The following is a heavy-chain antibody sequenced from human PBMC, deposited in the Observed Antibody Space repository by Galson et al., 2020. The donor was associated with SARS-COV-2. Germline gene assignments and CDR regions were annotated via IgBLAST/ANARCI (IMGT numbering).Heavy chain of an antibody. Sequence: SETLSLTCTVSGGSISSSLYFWGCIRQPPGKALQWIGTTYDSGSTYYDPSLKSRLTIYVDTSKNQFSLKLSSVTAADTAVYYCARHGRGELLFPFDYWCQGILVTVSS. V-gene: IGHV4-39*01. D-gene: IGHD1-26*01. CDR1: GGSISSSLYF. CDR2: TYDSGST. J-gene: IGHJ4*02. CDR3: ARHGRGELLFPFDY.